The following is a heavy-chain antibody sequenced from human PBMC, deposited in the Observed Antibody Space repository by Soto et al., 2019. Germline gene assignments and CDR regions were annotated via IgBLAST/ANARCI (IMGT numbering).Heavy chain of an antibody. Sequence: SETLSLTCTVSGGSISSGVYYWSWVRLSPGKGLEWIGEVFRSGDTNYNPSLKSRVTISMDKSKNEFLLQLKSVTAADTAMYYCAKNGDYVLEYWGQGTLVTVSS. CDR1: GGSISSGVYY. V-gene: IGHV4-39*06. CDR2: VFRSGDT. D-gene: IGHD4-17*01. CDR3: AKNGDYVLEY. J-gene: IGHJ4*02.